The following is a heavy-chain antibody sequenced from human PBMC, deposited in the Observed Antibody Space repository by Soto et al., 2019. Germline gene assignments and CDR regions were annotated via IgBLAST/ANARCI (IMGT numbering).Heavy chain of an antibody. CDR2: IYSGGST. CDR1: GFTVSSNY. V-gene: IGHV3-66*01. CDR3: ASGKRWLQPFDY. J-gene: IGHJ4*02. D-gene: IGHD5-12*01. Sequence: EVQLVESGGGLVQPGGSLRLSCAASGFTVSSNYMIWVRQAPGKGLEWVSVIYSGGSTYYADSVKGRVTISRDNSNNTLYLQMNSLRAEDTAVYYCASGKRWLQPFDYWGQGTLVTVSS.